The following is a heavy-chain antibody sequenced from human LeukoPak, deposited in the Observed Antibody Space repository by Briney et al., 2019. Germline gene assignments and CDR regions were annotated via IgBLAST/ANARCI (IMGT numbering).Heavy chain of an antibody. D-gene: IGHD3-10*01. CDR2: IYASGHL. J-gene: IGHJ4*02. Sequence: SETLSLTCTVSGGSISSDYWTWIRQVAGKGLEWIGRIYASGHLNYNPFLRSRITMSVDTSKNQFSLRLSSVTAADTAVYYCARGRAPRGEKSSFDQWGQGTLVTVFS. CDR1: GGSISSDY. CDR3: ARGRAPRGEKSSFDQ. V-gene: IGHV4-4*07.